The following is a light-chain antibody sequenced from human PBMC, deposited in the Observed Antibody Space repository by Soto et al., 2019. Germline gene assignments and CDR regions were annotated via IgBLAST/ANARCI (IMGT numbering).Light chain of an antibody. CDR1: QSISRY. V-gene: IGKV3D-11*02. CDR3: QQRNSWHPT. CDR2: DTS. Sequence: DIVLTQSPATLSLSPGERATLSCRASQSISRYLAWYQQRTGQAPRLLIYDTSNRVTGIPSRFSGSGSGTDFTLTISSLEPEDFAVYYCQQRNSWHPTFGQGTKVEIK. J-gene: IGKJ1*01.